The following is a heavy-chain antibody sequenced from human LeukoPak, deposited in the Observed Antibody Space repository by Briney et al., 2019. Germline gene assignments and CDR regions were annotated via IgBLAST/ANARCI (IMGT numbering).Heavy chain of an antibody. D-gene: IGHD3-10*01. CDR3: ARGRYYGSGSVY. J-gene: IGHJ4*02. CDR1: GGSFSGYY. V-gene: IGHV4-34*01. CDR2: INHSGST. Sequence: PSETLSLTCAVYGGSFSGYYWSWIRRPPGKGLEWIGEINHSGSTNYNPSLKSRVTISVDTSKNQFSLKLSSVTAADTAVYYCARGRYYGSGSVYWGQGTLVTVSS.